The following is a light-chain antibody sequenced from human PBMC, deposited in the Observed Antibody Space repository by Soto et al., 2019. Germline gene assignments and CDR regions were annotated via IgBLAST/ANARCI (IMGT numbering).Light chain of an antibody. V-gene: IGLV1-51*01. J-gene: IGLJ2*01. CDR3: GTWDSSLNVVL. CDR2: DTD. Sequence: QYVLAQPPSVSAAPGQKVTISCSGTSSNIGDNYVSWYQQVPGTAPKLLIYDTDQRPSGIPDRFSGSKSGTSATLGITGLQTGDEADYYCGTWDSSLNVVLFGGGTKLTVL. CDR1: SSNIGDNY.